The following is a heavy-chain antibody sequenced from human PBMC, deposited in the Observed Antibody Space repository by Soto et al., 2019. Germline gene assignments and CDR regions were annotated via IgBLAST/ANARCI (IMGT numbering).Heavy chain of an antibody. CDR2: ISSSGNYI. CDR1: GFTFSSYG. CDR3: ANGYGSTI. Sequence: PGGSLRLSCAASGFTFSSYGMNWVRQAPGKGLEWVSSISSSGNYIYYADSVKGRFTISRDNAKNSLYLQMNSLRAEDTAGCYCANGYGSTIWGQGTLVTVSS. J-gene: IGHJ4*02. D-gene: IGHD3-10*01. V-gene: IGHV3-21*01.